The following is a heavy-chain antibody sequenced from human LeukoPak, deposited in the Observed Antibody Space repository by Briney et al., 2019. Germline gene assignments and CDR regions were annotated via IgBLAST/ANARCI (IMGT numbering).Heavy chain of an antibody. V-gene: IGHV4-4*07. D-gene: IGHD1-14*01. Sequence: SETLSLTCTVSGGSISSYYWSWIRQPAGKGLEWIGRIYTSGSTNYNPSLKSRVTMSVDTSKNQFSLKLSSVTATDTAVYYCARDPPGGYYYYMDVWGKGTTVTVSS. CDR1: GGSISSYY. CDR3: ARDPPGGYYYYMDV. CDR2: IYTSGST. J-gene: IGHJ6*03.